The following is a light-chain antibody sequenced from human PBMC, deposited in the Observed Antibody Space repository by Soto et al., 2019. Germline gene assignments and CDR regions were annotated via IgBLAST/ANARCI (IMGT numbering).Light chain of an antibody. Sequence: DIQMTQSPSTLSASVVYIVTITCRASQGTSRYLAWYQQKLGTAPKLLIYAASTLQSGVPSRFIGSRSGTDFTLTISSLQPEDFATYYCQQLFNFGQGTRLEIK. CDR2: AAS. CDR1: QGTSRY. CDR3: QQLFN. J-gene: IGKJ5*01. V-gene: IGKV1-9*01.